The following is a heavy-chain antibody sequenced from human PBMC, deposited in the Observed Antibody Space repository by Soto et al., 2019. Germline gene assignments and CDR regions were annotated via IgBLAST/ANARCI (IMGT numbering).Heavy chain of an antibody. D-gene: IGHD3-22*01. J-gene: IGHJ6*02. CDR1: GFTFSSYS. CDR3: ARVVDYYDPYYYYGMDV. V-gene: IGHV3-21*01. CDR2: ISSSTSYI. Sequence: EVQLVESGGGLVKPGGSLRLSCAASGFTFSSYSMNWVRQAPVKGLEWVSSISSSTSYIYYADSVKGRFTISRDNAKNSLYLQVNSLRAEDTAVYYCARVVDYYDPYYYYGMDVWGQGTTVTVSS.